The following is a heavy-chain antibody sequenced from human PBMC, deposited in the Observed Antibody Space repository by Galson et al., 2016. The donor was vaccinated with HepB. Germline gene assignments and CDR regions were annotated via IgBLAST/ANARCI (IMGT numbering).Heavy chain of an antibody. V-gene: IGHV3-23*01. D-gene: IGHD2-21*01. CDR3: AREGQSSGHCGAFDW. Sequence: SLRLSCAASGFSFSSYAMSWVRQAPGKGLEWVPTISGRGTSTYYADSVEGRFTTSRDNSKSTLYLQMGSLRAEDTAIYYCAREGQSSGHCGAFDWWGQGTLVTV. J-gene: IGHJ4*02. CDR1: GFSFSSYA. CDR2: ISGRGTST.